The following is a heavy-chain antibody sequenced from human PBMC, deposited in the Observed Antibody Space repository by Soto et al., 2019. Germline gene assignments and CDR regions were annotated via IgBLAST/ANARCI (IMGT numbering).Heavy chain of an antibody. D-gene: IGHD6-13*01. Sequence: QLQLQESGPGLVKPSETLSLTCTVSGGSISSSSYYWGWIRQPPGKGLGWIGSIYYSGSTYYNPSLKSRVTISVDTSKNQFALKLSSVTAADTAVDYCARHVAAAAPYNWFDPWGQGTLVTVSS. CDR3: ARHVAAAAPYNWFDP. V-gene: IGHV4-39*01. CDR2: IYYSGST. J-gene: IGHJ5*02. CDR1: GGSISSSSYY.